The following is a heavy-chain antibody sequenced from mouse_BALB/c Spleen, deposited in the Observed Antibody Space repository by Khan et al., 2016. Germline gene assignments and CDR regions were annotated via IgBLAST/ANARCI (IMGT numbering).Heavy chain of an antibody. D-gene: IGHD1-1*01. J-gene: IGHJ1*01. Sequence: QIQLVQSGPELKRPGKTVKISCKASGYTFTNYGINWVKQAPGKGLKWMGWINTYSGESTYADDFKGRFAFSLETSANTAYLQINNLKNEDTATYFCARYRDSYGSSRYFDVWGAGTTVTVSS. CDR1: GYTFTNYG. CDR3: ARYRDSYGSSRYFDV. CDR2: INTYSGES. V-gene: IGHV9-3-1*01.